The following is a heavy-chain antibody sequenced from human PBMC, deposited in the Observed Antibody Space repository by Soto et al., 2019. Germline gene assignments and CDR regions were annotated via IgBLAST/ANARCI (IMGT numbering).Heavy chain of an antibody. D-gene: IGHD2-21*02. Sequence: PSETLSLTCTVSGGSISNSIYYWGWIRQSPGEGLEWIGSIYYTGSTYKNPSLRSRVTMSVDPSKNQFSLKLSSVTAADTALFYCVGHVHNEHGDPNWFDPWGQGTLVTVSS. CDR1: GGSISNSIYY. J-gene: IGHJ5*02. CDR2: IYYTGST. CDR3: VGHVHNEHGDPNWFDP. V-gene: IGHV4-39*01.